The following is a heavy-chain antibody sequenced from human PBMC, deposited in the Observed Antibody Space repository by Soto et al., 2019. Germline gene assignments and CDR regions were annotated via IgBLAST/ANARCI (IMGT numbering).Heavy chain of an antibody. J-gene: IGHJ3*02. Sequence: DVQLVESGGGLVQPGGSLRLSCAASGFSFNIYWMSWVRQAPGKGLEWVANIKEDGGAKYCADSVAGRFTISRDNAQNSLYLQMNSLRAEDTAVYYCVRDGYGGYDWAFDIWGQGTMVTVSS. CDR2: IKEDGGAK. CDR1: GFSFNIYW. D-gene: IGHD5-12*01. CDR3: VRDGYGGYDWAFDI. V-gene: IGHV3-7*01.